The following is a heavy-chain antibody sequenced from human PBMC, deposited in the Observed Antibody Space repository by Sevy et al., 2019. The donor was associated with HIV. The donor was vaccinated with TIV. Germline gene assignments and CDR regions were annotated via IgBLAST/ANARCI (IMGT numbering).Heavy chain of an antibody. CDR1: ALASSSTA. Sequence: GGSWNPSFPASALASSSTAMHGARQAPAKGREGVAVLSLEGTEPFYTAPVEGRFTISRDNSKNMLSLQINSLRPEDTAVYYCARDGGYSIKWYPLYWGHGTLVTVSS. V-gene: IGHV3-30-3*01. CDR3: ARDGGYSIKWYPLY. D-gene: IGHD1-26*01. J-gene: IGHJ4*01. CDR2: LSLEGTEP.